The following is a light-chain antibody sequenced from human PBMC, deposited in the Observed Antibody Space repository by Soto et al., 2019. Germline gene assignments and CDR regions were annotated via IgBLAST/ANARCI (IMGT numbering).Light chain of an antibody. V-gene: IGLV2-8*01. CDR1: SGDIGGYDY. CDR3: SSYAGSNNPYV. Sequence: QSALTQPASASGSPGQSVTISCTGTSGDIGGYDYVSWYQQHPGKAPKLMIYEVTKRPLGVPDRFSGSKSGNTASLTVSGLQAEDEADYYCSSYAGSNNPYVFGTGTKVNVL. J-gene: IGLJ1*01. CDR2: EVT.